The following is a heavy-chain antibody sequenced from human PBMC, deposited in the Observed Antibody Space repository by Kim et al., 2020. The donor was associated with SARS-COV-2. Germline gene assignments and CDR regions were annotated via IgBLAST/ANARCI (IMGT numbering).Heavy chain of an antibody. J-gene: IGHJ4*02. V-gene: IGHV3-49*04. Sequence: GGSLRLSCTASGFTFGDYAMSWVRQAPGKGLEWVGFIRSKANGGTTEYAASVKGRFTISRDDSKSIAYLQMNSLKTEDTAVYYCTRDDFWSGYYTIWGQGTLVTVSS. D-gene: IGHD3-3*01. CDR3: TRDDFWSGYYTI. CDR1: GFTFGDYA. CDR2: IRSKANGGTT.